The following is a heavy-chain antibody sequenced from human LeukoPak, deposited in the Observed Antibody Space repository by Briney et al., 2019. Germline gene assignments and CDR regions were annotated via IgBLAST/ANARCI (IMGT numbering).Heavy chain of an antibody. Sequence: SETLSLTCTVSGGSIRSSYYYWGWIRQPPGKGLEWIGSIYDSGSTYYNPSLKSRVTISVDTSKNQSSLKLNSVTAADTAVYYCAGLVGRYSSGLYYYYFDYWGQGTLVTVSS. CDR2: IYDSGST. V-gene: IGHV4-39*07. D-gene: IGHD3-22*01. J-gene: IGHJ4*02. CDR3: AGLVGRYSSGLYYYYFDY. CDR1: GGSIRSSYYY.